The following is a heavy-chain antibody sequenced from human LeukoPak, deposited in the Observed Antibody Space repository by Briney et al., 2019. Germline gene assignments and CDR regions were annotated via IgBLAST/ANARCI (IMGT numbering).Heavy chain of an antibody. CDR1: GFTFSSYS. Sequence: GGPLRLSCAACGFTFSSYSVNWVRQARGEGLEWVSYISSSSSTIYYADSVKGRFTISRDNAKNSLYLQMNSLRAEDTAVYYCAREAAVAGYSLWGQGTLVTVSS. CDR2: ISSSSSTI. V-gene: IGHV3-48*04. J-gene: IGHJ1*01. D-gene: IGHD6-19*01. CDR3: AREAAVAGYSL.